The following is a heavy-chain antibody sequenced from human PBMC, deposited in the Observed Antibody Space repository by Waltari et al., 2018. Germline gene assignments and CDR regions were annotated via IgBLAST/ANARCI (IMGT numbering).Heavy chain of an antibody. Sequence: QVQLQQWGAGLLKPSETLSLTCAVYGGSFSGYYWRWIRQPPGKGLEWIGEINHSGSTNYNPSLKSRVTISVDTSKNQFSLKLSSVTAADTAVYYCARGYYYDSSGYRNWFDPWGQGTLVTVSS. D-gene: IGHD3-22*01. J-gene: IGHJ5*02. V-gene: IGHV4-34*01. CDR1: GGSFSGYY. CDR3: ARGYYYDSSGYRNWFDP. CDR2: INHSGST.